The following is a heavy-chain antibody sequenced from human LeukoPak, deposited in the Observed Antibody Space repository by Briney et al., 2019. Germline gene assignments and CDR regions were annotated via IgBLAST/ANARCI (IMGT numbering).Heavy chain of an antibody. CDR2: VNPSAGST. CDR3: ASLTYYYDSSGCYLDY. CDR1: GYSFTDYY. J-gene: IGHJ4*02. Sequence: ASVKVPCKASGYSFTDYYIHWVRQAPGQGLEWMGVVNPSAGSTHYAQKFQGRVTITADESTSTAYMELSSLRSEDTAVYYCASLTYYYDSSGCYLDYWGQGTLVTVSS. D-gene: IGHD3-22*01. V-gene: IGHV1-46*01.